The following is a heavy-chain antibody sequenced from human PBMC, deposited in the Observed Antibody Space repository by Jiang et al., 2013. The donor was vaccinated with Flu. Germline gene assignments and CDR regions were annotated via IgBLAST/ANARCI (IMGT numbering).Heavy chain of an antibody. CDR1: GGSIRTSSYY. CDR2: INYSGSA. Sequence: GSGLVKPSETLSLTCTVSGGSIRTSSYYWGWIRQPPGKGLEWIGSINYSGSAYYNPTLKTRVTMSVDTSKNQLSLRLSSVTAADTAVYYCARRSLEDWYFDLWGRGTLVTVSS. V-gene: IGHV4-39*01. CDR3: ARRSLEDWYFDL. J-gene: IGHJ2*01.